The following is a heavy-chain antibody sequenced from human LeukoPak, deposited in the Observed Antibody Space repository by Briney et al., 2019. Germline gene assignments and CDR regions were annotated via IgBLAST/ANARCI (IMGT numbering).Heavy chain of an antibody. J-gene: IGHJ4*02. D-gene: IGHD1-26*01. CDR1: GYTFTSYA. V-gene: IGHV1-3*01. CDR3: ARNASGSFDY. CDR2: INAANGNT. Sequence: PRASVKVSCKASGYTFTSYAMHWVRQAPGQRLEWMGWINAANGNTKYSQKFQGRVTLTRDTSATTAYMELSSLRSEDTAVYYCARNASGSFDYWGQGTLVTVSS.